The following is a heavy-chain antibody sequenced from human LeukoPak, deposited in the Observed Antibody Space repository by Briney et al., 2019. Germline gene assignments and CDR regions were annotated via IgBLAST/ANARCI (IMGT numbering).Heavy chain of an antibody. D-gene: IGHD6-13*01. CDR3: ARSSIIAAAGPYYFDY. Sequence: GASVKVSCKASGGTFSSYAISWVRQAPGQGLEWMGGIIPIFGTATYSKKFQGRGTITADKATSTTYMELSSLRSEDTAVYYCARSSIIAAAGPYYFDYWGPGTLVTVSS. V-gene: IGHV1-69*06. J-gene: IGHJ4*02. CDR2: IIPIFGTA. CDR1: GGTFSSYA.